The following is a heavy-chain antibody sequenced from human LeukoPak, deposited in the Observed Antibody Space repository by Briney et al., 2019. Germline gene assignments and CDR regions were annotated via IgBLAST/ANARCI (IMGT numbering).Heavy chain of an antibody. CDR1: GYTFTSYG. CDR2: ISAYNGNA. Sequence: ASVKVSCKASGYTFTSYGISWVRQAPGQGLEWMGWISAYNGNANYAQKLQGRVTMTTDTSTSTAYMELGSLRSDDTAVYYCARDDHGRWLVPGLYDYWGQGTLVTVSS. V-gene: IGHV1-18*01. CDR3: ARDDHGRWLVPGLYDY. D-gene: IGHD6-19*01. J-gene: IGHJ4*02.